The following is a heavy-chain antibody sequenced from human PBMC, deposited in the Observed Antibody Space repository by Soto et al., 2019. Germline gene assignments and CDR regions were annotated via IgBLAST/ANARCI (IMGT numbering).Heavy chain of an antibody. CDR1: GYTFTGYY. CDR3: AGYSGSMTNYYYYGMDV. D-gene: IGHD5-12*01. V-gene: IGHV1-2*02. Sequence: GASVKVSCKASGYTFTGYYMHWVRQAPGQGLERMGWINPNSGNTNYAQKLQGRVTMTTDTSTSTAYMELRSLRSDDTAVYYCAGYSGSMTNYYYYGMDVWGQGTTVTVSS. CDR2: INPNSGNT. J-gene: IGHJ6*02.